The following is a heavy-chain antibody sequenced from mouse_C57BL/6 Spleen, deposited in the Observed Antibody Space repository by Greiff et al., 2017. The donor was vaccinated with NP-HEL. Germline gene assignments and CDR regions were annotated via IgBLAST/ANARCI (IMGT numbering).Heavy chain of an antibody. J-gene: IGHJ2*01. CDR1: GFTFSSYG. Sequence: VQLKESGGDLVKPGGSLKLSCAASGFTFSSYGMSWVRQTPDKRLEWVATISSGGSYTYYPDSVKGRFTISRDNAKNTLYLQMSSLKSEDTAMYYCARHQVAPYFDYWGQGTTLTVSS. CDR2: ISSGGSYT. V-gene: IGHV5-6*01. D-gene: IGHD1-1*01. CDR3: ARHQVAPYFDY.